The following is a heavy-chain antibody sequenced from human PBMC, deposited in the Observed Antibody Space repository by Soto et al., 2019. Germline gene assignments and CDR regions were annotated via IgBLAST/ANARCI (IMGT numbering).Heavy chain of an antibody. CDR1: GGSISSYY. CDR3: ARRLIRGVIDY. Sequence: QVQLQESGPGLVKPSETVSLTCTVSGGSISSYYWSWIRQPPGKGLEWIGYIHYSGSTKYNPSLMGRVTISVDTSKNQFSRKLSAVTAADTAVYYCARRLIRGVIDYWGHGTLVTVSS. J-gene: IGHJ4*01. CDR2: IHYSGST. V-gene: IGHV4-59*08. D-gene: IGHD3-10*01.